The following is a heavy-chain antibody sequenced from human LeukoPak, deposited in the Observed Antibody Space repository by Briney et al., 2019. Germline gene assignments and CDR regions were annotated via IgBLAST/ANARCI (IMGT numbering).Heavy chain of an antibody. CDR3: ARDLEASTSCLDY. CDR2: IWYDGSKK. Sequence: GGSLTLSCAASGFTFSSYGMHWVRQAPGKGLEWVAVIWYDGSKKYYADSVKGRFTISRDNSKNTLYLQMNSLRAEDTAVYYCARDLEASTSCLDYWGQGTLVTVSS. J-gene: IGHJ4*02. D-gene: IGHD2-2*01. V-gene: IGHV3-33*01. CDR1: GFTFSSYG.